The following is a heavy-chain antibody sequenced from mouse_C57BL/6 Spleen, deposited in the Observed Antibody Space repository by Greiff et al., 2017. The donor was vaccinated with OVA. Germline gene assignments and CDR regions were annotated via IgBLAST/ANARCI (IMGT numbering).Heavy chain of an antibody. CDR3: ARFYYSNYEAMDY. CDR1: GYAFTNYL. Sequence: VKLMESGAELVRPGTSVKVSCKASGYAFTNYLIEWVKQRPGQGLEWIGVINPGSGGTNYNEKFKGKATLTADKSSSTAYMQLSSLTSEDSAVYFCARFYYSNYEAMDYWGQGTSVTVSS. CDR2: INPGSGGT. D-gene: IGHD2-5*01. V-gene: IGHV1-54*01. J-gene: IGHJ4*01.